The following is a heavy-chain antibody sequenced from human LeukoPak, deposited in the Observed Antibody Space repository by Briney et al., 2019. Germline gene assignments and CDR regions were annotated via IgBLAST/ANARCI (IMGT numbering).Heavy chain of an antibody. Sequence: GGSQRLSCAASGFTFSSYGMHWVRQAPGKGLEWVAFIRYDGSNKYYADSVKGRFTISRDNSKNTLYLQMNSLRAEDTAVYYCAKDRDHIVVVIATLDYWGQGTLVTVSS. V-gene: IGHV3-30*02. J-gene: IGHJ4*02. CDR1: GFTFSSYG. CDR2: IRYDGSNK. D-gene: IGHD2-21*01. CDR3: AKDRDHIVVVIATLDY.